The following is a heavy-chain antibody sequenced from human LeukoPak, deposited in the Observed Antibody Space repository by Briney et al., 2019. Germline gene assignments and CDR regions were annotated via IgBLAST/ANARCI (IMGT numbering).Heavy chain of an antibody. CDR2: ISYDGSNK. Sequence: GRPLRLSCAASGFTFSSYAMHWVRQAPGKGLEWVAVISYDGSNKYYTDSVKGRFTISRDNSKNTLYLQMNSLRAEDTAVYYCARGQIYYFDYWGQGTLVTVSS. CDR3: ARGQIYYFDY. J-gene: IGHJ4*02. CDR1: GFTFSSYA. V-gene: IGHV3-30*04.